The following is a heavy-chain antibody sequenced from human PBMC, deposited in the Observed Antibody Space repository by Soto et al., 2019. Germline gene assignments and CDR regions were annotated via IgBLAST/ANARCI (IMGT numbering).Heavy chain of an antibody. V-gene: IGHV4-31*03. CDR2: ISHSGST. D-gene: IGHD5-18*01. J-gene: IGHJ4*02. CDR3: AREYTYGSNFFDC. Sequence: QVQLQESGPGLVKPSQALSLTCTVSGGSISSAAYYWSWIRQHPGKCLEWIGYISHSGSTYYPPTLKSRVIITAETSKNQFSVNLTSVTTTDTAVYYCAREYTYGSNFFDCWGQGALVTVSS. CDR1: GGSISSAAYY.